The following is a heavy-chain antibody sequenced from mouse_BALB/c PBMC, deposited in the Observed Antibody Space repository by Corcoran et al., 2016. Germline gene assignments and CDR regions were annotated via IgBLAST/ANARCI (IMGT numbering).Heavy chain of an antibody. V-gene: IGHV1-9*01. CDR1: GYTFSSYW. J-gene: IGHJ3*01. Sequence: QVQLQQSGAELMKPGASVKISCKATGYTFSSYWIEWVKQRPGHGLEWIGEILPGSGSTNYNKKFKGKATFTADTYSNTAYMQLSSLTSEDSAVYYCARSTGRGAWFAYWGQGTLCTVSA. CDR2: ILPGSGST. D-gene: IGHD4-1*02. CDR3: ARSTGRGAWFAY.